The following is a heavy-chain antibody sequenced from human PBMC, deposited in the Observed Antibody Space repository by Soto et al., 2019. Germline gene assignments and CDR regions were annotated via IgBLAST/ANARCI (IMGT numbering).Heavy chain of an antibody. Sequence: DVQLLESGGGLVQPGGSLKLSLAASRFIFSDYAMNWVRQAPGKGLEWVSSIGGGNTDRYYADSVKGRFIISRDNSKNTMYLQMNSLRDDDTAVYYCAKDAVSYNGKWDWFDSWGQGTLVTVSS. CDR3: AKDAVSYNGKWDWFDS. CDR2: IGGGNTDR. V-gene: IGHV3-23*01. CDR1: RFIFSDYA. J-gene: IGHJ5*01. D-gene: IGHD1-26*01.